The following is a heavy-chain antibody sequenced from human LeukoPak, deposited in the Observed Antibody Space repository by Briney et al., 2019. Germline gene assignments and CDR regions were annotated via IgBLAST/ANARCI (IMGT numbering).Heavy chain of an antibody. CDR2: ISYDGSNK. CDR3: ARGTSHGSRCDFLDS. Sequence: PGGFLRLSCAASGFTFSNYPVHWVRQAPGKGLEWVALISYDGSNKYYADSVKGRFAISRDDTKNSLYLQMTSLRAEDTAIYYCARGTSHGSRCDFLDSWGPGNLVSVSS. J-gene: IGHJ4*02. CDR1: GFTFSNYP. D-gene: IGHD3-10*01. V-gene: IGHV3-30*09.